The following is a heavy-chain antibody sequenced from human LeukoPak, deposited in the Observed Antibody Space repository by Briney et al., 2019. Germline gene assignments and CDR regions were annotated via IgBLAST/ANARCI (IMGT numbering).Heavy chain of an antibody. D-gene: IGHD1-26*01. CDR3: APLQDSGSYYRRTYNWFDP. V-gene: IGHV1-24*01. CDR1: GYTLTELS. Sequence: ASVKVSCKVSGYTLTELSMHWVRQAPGKGLEWMGGFDPEDGETIYAQKFQGRVTMTEDTSTDTAYMELSSLRSEDTAVYYCAPLQDSGSYYRRTYNWFDPWGQGTLVTVSS. J-gene: IGHJ5*02. CDR2: FDPEDGET.